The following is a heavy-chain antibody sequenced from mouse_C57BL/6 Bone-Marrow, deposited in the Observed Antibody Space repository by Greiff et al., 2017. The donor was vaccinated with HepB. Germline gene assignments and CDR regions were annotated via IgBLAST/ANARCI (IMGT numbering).Heavy chain of an antibody. J-gene: IGHJ3*01. D-gene: IGHD1-1*01. CDR3: AKFLFITTVGVAY. CDR1: GFSFTSYG. V-gene: IGHV2-9*01. Sequence: QVHVKQSGPGLVAPSQSLSITCTVSGFSFTSYGVDWVRQPPGKGLEWLGVIWGGGSTNYNSALMSRLSISKDNSKSQVFLKMNSLQTDDTAMYYCAKFLFITTVGVAYWGQGTLVTVSA. CDR2: IWGGGST.